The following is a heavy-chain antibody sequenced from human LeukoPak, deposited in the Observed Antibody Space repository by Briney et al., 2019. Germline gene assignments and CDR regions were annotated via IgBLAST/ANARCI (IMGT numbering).Heavy chain of an antibody. Sequence: GGSLRLSCTSSGFSFGDYSMTWVRQAPGKGLEWVANIKQDGSEKFYVDSVKGRFTVSRDNAKNSLYLQMNSLRVEDTAVYYCARASPDGYCSSTSCSADYWGKGTLVTVSS. CDR1: GFSFGDYS. V-gene: IGHV3-7*01. J-gene: IGHJ4*02. CDR3: ARASPDGYCSSTSCSADY. CDR2: IKQDGSEK. D-gene: IGHD2-2*01.